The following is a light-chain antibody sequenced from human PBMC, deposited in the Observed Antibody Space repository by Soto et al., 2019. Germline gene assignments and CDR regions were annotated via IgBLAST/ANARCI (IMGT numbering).Light chain of an antibody. Sequence: EIVLTQSPGTLSLSPGERATLSCRASQSVSSSYLAWYQQKPGQAPRLLIYDASNRATGIPARFSGSGSATDFTLTISSLEPEDFAVYYCQQRCDWLWTFGQGTKVDIK. CDR1: QSVSSSY. CDR2: DAS. V-gene: IGKV3-11*01. CDR3: QQRCDWLWT. J-gene: IGKJ1*01.